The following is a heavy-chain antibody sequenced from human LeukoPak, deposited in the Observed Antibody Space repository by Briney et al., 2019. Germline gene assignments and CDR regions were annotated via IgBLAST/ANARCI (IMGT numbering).Heavy chain of an antibody. CDR1: GGSISSYY. Sequence: PSETLFLTCTVSGGSISSYYWSWIRQPAGKGLEWIGRIYTSGSTNYNPSLKSRVTMSVDTSKKQFYLKLSSVIAADTAVYYCARVSIVVTAFDIWGQGTMVTVSS. J-gene: IGHJ3*02. CDR2: IYTSGST. D-gene: IGHD1-26*01. V-gene: IGHV4-4*07. CDR3: ARVSIVVTAFDI.